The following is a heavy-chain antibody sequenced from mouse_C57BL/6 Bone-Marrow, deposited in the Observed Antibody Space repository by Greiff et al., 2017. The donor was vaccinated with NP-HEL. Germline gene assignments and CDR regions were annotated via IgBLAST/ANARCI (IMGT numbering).Heavy chain of an antibody. CDR1: GYTFTSYW. V-gene: IGHV1-69*01. D-gene: IGHD1-2*01. Sequence: QVQLQQPGAELVMPGASVKLSCKASGYTFTSYWMHWVKQRPGQGLEWIGEIDPSDSYTNYNQKFKGKSTLTVDKSSSTAYMQLSSLTSEDSAVYYCAILRPRGYWGQGTTRTVSS. J-gene: IGHJ2*01. CDR2: IDPSDSYT. CDR3: AILRPRGY.